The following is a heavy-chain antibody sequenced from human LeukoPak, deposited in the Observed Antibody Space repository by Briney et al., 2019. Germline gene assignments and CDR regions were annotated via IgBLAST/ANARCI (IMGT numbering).Heavy chain of an antibody. CDR2: INVKSGAT. CDR3: ARVGRESSTGWLDY. CDR1: GYTFIDYY. D-gene: IGHD6-19*01. Sequence: ASVKVSCKASGYTFIDYYFNWVRQAPGQGPEWMGRINVKSGATDYAQKFQGSVTVTRDTSISTAYMELSSLRSDDTAVYYCARVGRESSTGWLDYWGQGTLVTVSS. V-gene: IGHV1-2*06. J-gene: IGHJ4*02.